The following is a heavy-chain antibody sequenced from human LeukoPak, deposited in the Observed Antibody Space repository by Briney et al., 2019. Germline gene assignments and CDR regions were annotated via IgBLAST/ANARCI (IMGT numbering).Heavy chain of an antibody. V-gene: IGHV3-23*01. D-gene: IGHD3-16*01. CDR2: IRVSGVST. CDR1: GFTFSKYA. Sequence: PGRSLRLSCAASGFTFSKYAMNWVRQAPGKGLEWVSTIRVSGVSTYNGDSVKGRFTISRDNSKNTLFLEMNSLRAEDTAVYYCAKDLSTSNSPAWGYYYKYGMDVWGQGTTVTVSS. J-gene: IGHJ6*02. CDR3: AKDLSTSNSPAWGYYYKYGMDV.